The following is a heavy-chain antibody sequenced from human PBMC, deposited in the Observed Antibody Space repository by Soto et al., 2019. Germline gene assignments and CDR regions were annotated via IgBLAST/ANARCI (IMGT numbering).Heavy chain of an antibody. CDR1: RFTFSSYG. CDR3: AKVAHYDSSAYT. V-gene: IGHV3-23*01. D-gene: IGHD3-22*01. J-gene: IGHJ5*02. CDR2: ISGSGGST. Sequence: GSRKHSCGASRFTFSSYGMGWVRPAPGKGLEWVSAISGSGGSTYYADSVKGRFTISRDNSKNTLYLQMNSLRAEDTAVYYCAKVAHYDSSAYTWGQGNLVT.